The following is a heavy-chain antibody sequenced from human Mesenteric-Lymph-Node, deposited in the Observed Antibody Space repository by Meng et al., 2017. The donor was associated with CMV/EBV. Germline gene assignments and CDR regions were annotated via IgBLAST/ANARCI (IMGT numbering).Heavy chain of an antibody. CDR1: GGSFSGYY. D-gene: IGHD1-1*01. Sequence: SETLSLTCAVYGGSFSGYYWSWIRQPPGKGLEWIGEINHSGSTNYNPSLKSRVTISVDTSKNQFSLKLSSVTAADTAVYYCTRTTRIPNDWSQGTLVTVSS. CDR2: INHSGST. V-gene: IGHV4-34*01. CDR3: TRTTRIPND. J-gene: IGHJ1*01.